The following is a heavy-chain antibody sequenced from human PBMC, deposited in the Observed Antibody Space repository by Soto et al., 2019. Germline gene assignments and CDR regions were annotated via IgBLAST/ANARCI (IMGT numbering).Heavy chain of an antibody. V-gene: IGHV2-5*02. CDR3: AHSVVVVAAPYYFDY. J-gene: IGHJ4*02. CDR1: GFSLSTSGVG. CDR2: IYWDDDK. Sequence: QITLKESGPTLVNPTQTLTLTCTFSGFSLSTSGVGVGWIRQPPGKALVWLALIYWDDDKRSSPSLKSSLTITKDTSKTQVVLTLTNMDPVDTATYYCAHSVVVVAAPYYFDYWGQGPLVTVSS. D-gene: IGHD2-15*01.